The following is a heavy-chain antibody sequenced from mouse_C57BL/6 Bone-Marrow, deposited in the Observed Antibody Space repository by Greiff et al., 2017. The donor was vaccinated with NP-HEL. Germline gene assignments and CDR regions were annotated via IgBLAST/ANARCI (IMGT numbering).Heavy chain of an antibody. D-gene: IGHD1-1*01. CDR1: GYTFTSYG. CDR2: IYPRSGNT. CDR3: ARYGRYFDV. Sequence: QVHVKQSGAELARPGASVKLSCKASGYTFTSYGISWVKQRTGQGLEWIGEIYPRSGNTYYNEKFKGKATLTADKSSSTAYMELRSLTSEDSAVYFCARYGRYFDVWGTGTTVTVSS. V-gene: IGHV1-81*01. J-gene: IGHJ1*03.